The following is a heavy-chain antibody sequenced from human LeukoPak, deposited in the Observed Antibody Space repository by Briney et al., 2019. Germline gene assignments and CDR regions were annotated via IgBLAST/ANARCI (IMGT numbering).Heavy chain of an antibody. CDR1: GGSIGSGGYT. D-gene: IGHD6-19*01. V-gene: IGHV4-30-2*01. Sequence: PSETLSLTCAVSGGSIGSGGYTWSWIRQPPGKGLEWIGYFYHSGSTHYNPSLESRVTISVDRSENRISLKLRSVTAADTAVYYCARETTGWYRALDSWGQGSLVTVSS. CDR2: FYHSGST. CDR3: ARETTGWYRALDS. J-gene: IGHJ4*02.